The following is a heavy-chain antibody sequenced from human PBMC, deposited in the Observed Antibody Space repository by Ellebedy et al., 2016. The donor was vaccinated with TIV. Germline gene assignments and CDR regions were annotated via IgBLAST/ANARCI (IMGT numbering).Heavy chain of an antibody. V-gene: IGHV3-48*04. CDR2: ISSDTLTT. D-gene: IGHD5-24*01. J-gene: IGHJ4*02. CDR3: ARDMGRWLQFLGF. CDR1: GLTFSNFN. Sequence: GGSLRLSCAASGLTFSNFNIIWVRQAPGKGLEWISYISSDTLTTEYADSVKGRFTISRDNAKNSVYLQMKSLRAEDTAVYFCARDMGRWLQFLGFWGQGTLVTVSS.